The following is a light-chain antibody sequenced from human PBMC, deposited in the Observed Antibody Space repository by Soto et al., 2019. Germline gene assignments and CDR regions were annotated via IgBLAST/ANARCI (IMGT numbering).Light chain of an antibody. Sequence: IGRTQSPGTLSVSAGEGATLSSRASQSVSSDLAWYQQKPGQAPRLLIYGASIRATGFPARFSGSGSGTDFTLTISSLQSEDFAIYYCQQYNNWPWTFGQGTKVDIK. J-gene: IGKJ1*01. CDR1: QSVSSD. CDR2: GAS. CDR3: QQYNNWPWT. V-gene: IGKV3-15*01.